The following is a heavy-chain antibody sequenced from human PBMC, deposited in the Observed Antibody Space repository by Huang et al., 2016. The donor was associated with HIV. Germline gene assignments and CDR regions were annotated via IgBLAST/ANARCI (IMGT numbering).Heavy chain of an antibody. D-gene: IGHD6-13*01. Sequence: QLQLQESGPGLVKPSETLSLTCTVSGGSISSSSYYWGWIRQPPGKGLEWIGSIYYRGTTYYNPSSKSRVTISVDTSKTQFSRKLSSVTAADTAVYYCARQYRYSSSWYWRDAFDIWGQGTMVTVSS. J-gene: IGHJ3*02. V-gene: IGHV4-39*01. CDR2: IYYRGTT. CDR1: GGSISSSSYY. CDR3: ARQYRYSSSWYWRDAFDI.